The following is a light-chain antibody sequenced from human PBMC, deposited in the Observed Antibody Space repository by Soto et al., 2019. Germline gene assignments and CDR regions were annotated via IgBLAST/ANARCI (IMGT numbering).Light chain of an antibody. J-gene: IGKJ5*01. CDR1: QSVRTK. CDR3: QQYDTWPSIT. CDR2: GAS. Sequence: EIVMTQSPATLSVSPGEGATLSCRTSQSVRTKLAWYQQKAGQAPRLLIYGASTRASGVSDRFSGSGSGTEYTLTISRLQSEDVAVYYCQQYDTWPSITFGQGTRLEIK. V-gene: IGKV3-15*01.